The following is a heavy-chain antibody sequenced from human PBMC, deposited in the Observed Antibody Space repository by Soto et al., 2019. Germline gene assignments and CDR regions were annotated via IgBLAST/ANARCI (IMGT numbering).Heavy chain of an antibody. J-gene: IGHJ4*02. Sequence: ASVKVSCKVSGYPFTTYYIHWVRQAPGQGLEWMGWIDPRSGGTVYEQKFQGRVTMTRDTSISTVYMDLSGLTSDDTALYYCATDDYGIFPYWGQGSLVTVSS. CDR1: GYPFTTYY. V-gene: IGHV1-2*02. D-gene: IGHD3-10*01. CDR2: IDPRSGGT. CDR3: ATDDYGIFPY.